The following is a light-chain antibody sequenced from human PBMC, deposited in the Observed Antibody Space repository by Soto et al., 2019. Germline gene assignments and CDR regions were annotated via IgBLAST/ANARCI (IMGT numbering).Light chain of an antibody. V-gene: IGKV1-39*01. Sequence: DIQMTQSPSSLSASVGDRVTITCRASQSIGSYLNWYQKKAGKAPKVLIYAASTLQSGVPSRFSGSGSGTDFTLTISSLQPEDFATYYGQQSYSTSYNFGQGTKLEVK. CDR2: AAS. CDR1: QSIGSY. J-gene: IGKJ2*01. CDR3: QQSYSTSYN.